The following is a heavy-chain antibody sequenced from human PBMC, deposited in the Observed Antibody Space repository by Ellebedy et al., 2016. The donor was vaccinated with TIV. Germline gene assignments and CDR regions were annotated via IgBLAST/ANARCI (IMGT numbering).Heavy chain of an antibody. CDR2: INPKSGGT. D-gene: IGHD3-9*01. CDR3: ARVSPRERSEDGLTGEKDS. J-gene: IGHJ4*02. CDR1: GYTFTDIY. Sequence: ASVKVSCKASGYTFTDIYIHWVRQAPGQGLEWMGWINPKSGGTNYAQKFQDRVTMTRDTSVNTAYMELSRLRSDDTAVYYCARVSPRERSEDGLTGEKDSWGQGTLVAVSS. V-gene: IGHV1-2*02.